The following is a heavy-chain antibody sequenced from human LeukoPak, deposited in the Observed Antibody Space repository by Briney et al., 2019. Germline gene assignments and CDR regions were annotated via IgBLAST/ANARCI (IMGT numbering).Heavy chain of an antibody. D-gene: IGHD4-23*01. CDR1: GFTFSSYA. CDR3: ARDGDYGGQYYFDY. V-gene: IGHV3-64*04. J-gene: IGHJ4*02. Sequence: GGSLRLSCSASGFTFSSYAMHWVRQAPGKGLEYVSAISSNGGSTYYADSVKGRFTISRDNAKNSLYLQMNSLRAEDTAVYYCARDGDYGGQYYFDYWGQGTLVTVSS. CDR2: ISSNGGST.